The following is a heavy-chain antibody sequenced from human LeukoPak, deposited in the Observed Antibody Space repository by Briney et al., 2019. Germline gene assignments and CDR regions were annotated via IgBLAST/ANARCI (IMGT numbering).Heavy chain of an antibody. D-gene: IGHD5-12*01. CDR3: ARVEASGHDYGAFDY. V-gene: IGHV3-7*01. CDR2: IKQDGSAK. J-gene: IGHJ4*02. Sequence: GGSLRLSCAASGFTFNRYWMSWVRQAPGKGLQWVANIKQDGSAKYYVDSVKGRFTISRDNAKNSLYLQMNSLRAEDTAVYYCARVEASGHDYGAFDYWGQGTLVTVSP. CDR1: GFTFNRYW.